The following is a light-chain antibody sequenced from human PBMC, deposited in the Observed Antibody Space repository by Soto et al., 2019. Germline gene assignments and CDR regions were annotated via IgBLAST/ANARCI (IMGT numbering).Light chain of an antibody. V-gene: IGKV3-15*01. Sequence: EIVLTQSPATLSSFPGDRFTLSCRASQSVSDYLALYQQKPGQSPRLLIYGASTRATGIPARFSGSGSGTEFTLTISSLQSEDFAVYYCQQYNNWPRTFGQGTKVDIK. CDR3: QQYNNWPRT. CDR1: QSVSDY. CDR2: GAS. J-gene: IGKJ1*01.